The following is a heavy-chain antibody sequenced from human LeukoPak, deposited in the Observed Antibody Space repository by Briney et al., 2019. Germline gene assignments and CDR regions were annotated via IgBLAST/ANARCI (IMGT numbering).Heavy chain of an antibody. CDR1: GFTVSSNY. D-gene: IGHD4-17*01. Sequence: RPGGSLRLSCAASGFTVSSNYMSWVRQAPGKGLEWVSVIYSGGTTYYADSVKGRFTISRDNSNNTLYLQMNSLRAEDTAVYYCARGPVTKFEIWGQGTILTVSS. CDR3: ARGPVTKFEI. J-gene: IGHJ3*02. CDR2: IYSGGTT. V-gene: IGHV3-53*01.